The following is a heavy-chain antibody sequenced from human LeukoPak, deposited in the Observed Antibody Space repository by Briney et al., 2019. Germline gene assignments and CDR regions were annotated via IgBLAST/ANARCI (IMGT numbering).Heavy chain of an antibody. J-gene: IGHJ4*02. CDR2: ISDSGSSA. Sequence: GGSLRHSCAACGLNFRRYVKRWPRQAPGKGREWVSSISDSGSSAYYADSVKGRFTISRDNSKNTLDLQMNSLRAEDKAVSYCAKDHGFYRSGWNPLFDYWGQGTLVTASS. CDR3: AKDHGFYRSGWNPLFDY. V-gene: IGHV3-23*01. CDR1: GLNFRRYV. D-gene: IGHD6-19*01.